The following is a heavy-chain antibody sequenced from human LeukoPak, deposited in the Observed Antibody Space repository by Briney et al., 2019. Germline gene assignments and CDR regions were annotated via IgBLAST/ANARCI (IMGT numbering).Heavy chain of an antibody. V-gene: IGHV3-9*01. J-gene: IGHJ6*03. Sequence: GGSLRLSCAASGFTFDDYAMHWVRQAPGKGLEWVSGISWNSGSIGYADSVKGRFTIYRDNAKNSLYLQMNRLRAEDTAWYYFAKEIGTGRALYYDYYYMDLWGKGTTVTVSS. D-gene: IGHD1-1*01. CDR2: ISWNSGSI. CDR3: AKEIGTGRALYYDYYYMDL. CDR1: GFTFDDYA.